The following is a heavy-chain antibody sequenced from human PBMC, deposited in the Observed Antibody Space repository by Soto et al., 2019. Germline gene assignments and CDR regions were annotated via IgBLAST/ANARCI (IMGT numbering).Heavy chain of an antibody. J-gene: IGHJ4*02. CDR1: GGSITRRSSY. Sequence: PSETLSLTCIVSGGSITRRSSYWAWIRQPPGKGLEWVGTFYDGNTCHNPSLRSRITIAVDTSKNQFSLKLNSVAAADTAFYYCATTRGLAVGGSFDYWGQGMLVTV. V-gene: IGHV4-39*01. D-gene: IGHD3-10*01. CDR2: FYDGNT. CDR3: ATTRGLAVGGSFDY.